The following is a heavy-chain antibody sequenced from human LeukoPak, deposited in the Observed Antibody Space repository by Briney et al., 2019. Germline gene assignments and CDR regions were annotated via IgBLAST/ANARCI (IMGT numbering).Heavy chain of an antibody. V-gene: IGHV3-9*01. CDR2: ISWNSGSI. CDR3: AKDQLWGSGRRTGGAFDI. Sequence: PGGSLRLSCAASGFTFDDYAMHWVRQAPGKGLEWVSGISWNSGSIGYADSVKGRFTISRDNSKNTLYLQMNSLRAEDTAVYYCAKDQLWGSGRRTGGAFDIWGQGTMVTVSS. CDR1: GFTFDDYA. D-gene: IGHD3-10*01. J-gene: IGHJ3*02.